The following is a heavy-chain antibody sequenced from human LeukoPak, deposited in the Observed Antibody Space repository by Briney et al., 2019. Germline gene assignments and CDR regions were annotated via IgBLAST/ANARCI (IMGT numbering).Heavy chain of an antibody. Sequence: PSETLSLTCTVSGYSISSGYYWGWIRQPPGKGLEWIGIIYHSGRTDYNPSLKSRVTISVDTSKNQFSLKLSSVTAADTAVYYCARGHYGDYRIDYWGQGTLVTVSS. J-gene: IGHJ4*02. D-gene: IGHD4-17*01. CDR3: ARGHYGDYRIDY. CDR1: GYSISSGYY. V-gene: IGHV4-38-2*02. CDR2: IYHSGRT.